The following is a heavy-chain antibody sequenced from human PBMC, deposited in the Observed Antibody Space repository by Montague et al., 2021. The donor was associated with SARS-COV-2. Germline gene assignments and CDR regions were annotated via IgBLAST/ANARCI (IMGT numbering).Heavy chain of an antibody. V-gene: IGHV3-30*04. CDR3: ARDRDDYIWGSYGNFDY. J-gene: IGHJ4*02. Sequence: LRLSCAASGFTFSSYAMHWVRQAPGKGLEWVAVMSYDGSNKYYADSVKGRFTISRDNSKNTLYLQMNSLRAEDTAVYYCARDRDDYIWGSYGNFDYWGQGTLVTVSS. D-gene: IGHD3-16*01. CDR2: MSYDGSNK. CDR1: GFTFSSYA.